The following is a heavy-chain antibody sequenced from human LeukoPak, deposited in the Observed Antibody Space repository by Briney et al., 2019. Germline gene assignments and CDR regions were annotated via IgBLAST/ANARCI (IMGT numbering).Heavy chain of an antibody. D-gene: IGHD2-2*02. J-gene: IGHJ6*02. V-gene: IGHV3-48*01. CDR1: GFTISSYS. Sequence: SGGSLRLSCAASGFTISSYSMNWVRQAPGKGLEWVSYISSSSSTIYYADSVKGRFTISRDNAKNSLYLQMNSLRAEDTAVYYCARSRYTRGPIYYYYGMDVWGQGTTVTVSS. CDR2: ISSSSSTI. CDR3: ARSRYTRGPIYYYYGMDV.